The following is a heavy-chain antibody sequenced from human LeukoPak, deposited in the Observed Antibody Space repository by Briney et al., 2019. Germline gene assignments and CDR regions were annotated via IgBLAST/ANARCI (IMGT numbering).Heavy chain of an antibody. J-gene: IGHJ4*02. Sequence: SETLSLTCTVPGVSITGSSNTWGWIRQPPGKGLEWIGSISYSGSTYYNPSLKSRVTISVDTSKNQFSLKLSSVTAADTAVYYCARLTSYRGSPLGDYWGQGTLVTVSS. D-gene: IGHD1-26*01. CDR1: GVSITGSSNT. CDR3: ARLTSYRGSPLGDY. CDR2: ISYSGST. V-gene: IGHV4-39*01.